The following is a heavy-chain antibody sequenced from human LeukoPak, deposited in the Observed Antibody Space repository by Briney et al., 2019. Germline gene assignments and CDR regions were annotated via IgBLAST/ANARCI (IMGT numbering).Heavy chain of an antibody. J-gene: IGHJ3*02. D-gene: IGHD3-9*01. CDR2: ISGSGGST. CDR1: GFTFSSYA. CDR3: AKDQRYFDWPTGRPDAFDI. V-gene: IGHV3-23*01. Sequence: GGSLRLSCAASGFTFSSYAMSWVRQAPGKGLEWVSAISGSGGSTHYADSVRGRFTISRDNSKNTLYLQMNSLRAEDTAVYYCAKDQRYFDWPTGRPDAFDIWGQGTMVTVSS.